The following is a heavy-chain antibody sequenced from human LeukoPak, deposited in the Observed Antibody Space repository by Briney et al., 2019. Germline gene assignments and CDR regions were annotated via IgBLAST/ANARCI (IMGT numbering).Heavy chain of an antibody. V-gene: IGHV4-39*01. CDR3: ARGRYYGSGSYYFTFNWFDP. J-gene: IGHJ5*02. Sequence: SETLSLTCTVSGGSITSTSYYWDWIRQPPGKGLEWIGTIYYSGSTYYNPSLKSRITMSVDTSNNQFSLRLRSVTAADTAVYYCARGRYYGSGSYYFTFNWFDPWGQGTLVTVSS. CDR1: GGSITSTSYY. CDR2: IYYSGST. D-gene: IGHD3-10*01.